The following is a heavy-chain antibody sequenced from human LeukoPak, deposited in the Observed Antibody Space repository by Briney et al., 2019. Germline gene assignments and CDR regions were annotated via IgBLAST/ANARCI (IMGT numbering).Heavy chain of an antibody. CDR2: ISGSGSNT. J-gene: IGHJ4*02. V-gene: IGHV3-23*01. CDR3: AKCRGDYQYYFGS. Sequence: GGSLRLSCAASGFNFDSYAMSWVRQAPGKGLEWVSTISGSGSNTWYADSVKGRFTISRDNSKNTLYLQMNSLSADDTAVFYCAKCRGDYQYYFGSWGQGTLVAVSS. CDR1: GFNFDSYA. D-gene: IGHD2-21*01.